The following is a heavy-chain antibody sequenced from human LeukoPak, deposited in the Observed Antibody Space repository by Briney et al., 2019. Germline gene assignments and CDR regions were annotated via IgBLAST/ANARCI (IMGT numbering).Heavy chain of an antibody. CDR3: ARGPRGSGWYTRYYYYMDV. CDR1: GFTFSSYS. Sequence: AGSLRLSCAASGFTFSSYSMNWVRQAPGKGLEWVSYISSSSSTIYYADSVKGRFTISRDNAKNSLYLQMNSLRAEDTAVYYCARGPRGSGWYTRYYYYMDVWGKGTTVTVSS. CDR2: ISSSSSTI. V-gene: IGHV3-48*04. D-gene: IGHD6-19*01. J-gene: IGHJ6*03.